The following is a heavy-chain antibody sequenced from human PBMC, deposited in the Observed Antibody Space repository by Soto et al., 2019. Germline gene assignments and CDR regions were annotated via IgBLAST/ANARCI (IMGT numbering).Heavy chain of an antibody. D-gene: IGHD4-17*01. Sequence: PGGSLRLSCTASGFTFGHYTMAWFRQAPGGGPGWVRFIRSKAYGGTTEYAASVKGRFTISRDDSKSIAYLQMNRLQSEDTAVYYCARDVASYDYGDFYGMDVWGQGTTVTVSS. CDR2: IRSKAYGGTT. CDR1: GFTFGHYT. J-gene: IGHJ6*02. V-gene: IGHV3-49*03. CDR3: ARDVASYDYGDFYGMDV.